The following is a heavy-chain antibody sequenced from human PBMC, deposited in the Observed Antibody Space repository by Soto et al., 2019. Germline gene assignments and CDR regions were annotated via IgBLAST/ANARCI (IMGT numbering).Heavy chain of an antibody. CDR3: ARVSPLDPHPTIERTPIRGGPAGFDY. J-gene: IGHJ4*02. V-gene: IGHV1-69*13. CDR1: GGTSSSYA. Sequence: GASVKVSCTASGGTSSSYAISWVRQAPGQGLEWMGGIVPIFGTAKYAQKFQGRVTITADESTSAAYMELSSLRSEDTAVYYCARVSPLDPHPTIERTPIRGGPAGFDYWGQGTLVTVSS. D-gene: IGHD3-10*01. CDR2: IVPIFGTA.